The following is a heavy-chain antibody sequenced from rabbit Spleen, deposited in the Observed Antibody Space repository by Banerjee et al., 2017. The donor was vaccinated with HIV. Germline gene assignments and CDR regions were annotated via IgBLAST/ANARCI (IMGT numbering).Heavy chain of an antibody. D-gene: IGHD1-1*01. V-gene: IGHV1S45*01. CDR1: GFSFSGGYD. CDR2: IDIGRTGRT. Sequence: QEQLVESGGGLVQPEGSLTLTCTASGFSFSGGYDMCWVRQAPGKGLEWIACIDIGRTGRTYYANWAKGRFTISKTSSTTVTLQMTSLTAADTATYFCARDLVGVIGWNFYLWGPGTLVTVS. CDR3: ARDLVGVIGWNFYL. J-gene: IGHJ4*01.